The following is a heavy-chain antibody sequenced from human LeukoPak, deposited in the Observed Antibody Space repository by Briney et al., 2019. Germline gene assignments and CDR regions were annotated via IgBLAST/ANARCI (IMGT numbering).Heavy chain of an antibody. J-gene: IGHJ3*02. CDR1: GGSFSGYY. Sequence: SETLSLTCAVYGGSFSGYYWSWIRQPPGKGLEWIGEINHSGSTNYNPSLKSRVTISVDTSKNQFSLKLSSVTAADTAVYYCARDFEGGGSYSGHDAFDIWGQGTMVTVSS. D-gene: IGHD1-26*01. V-gene: IGHV4-34*01. CDR2: INHSGST. CDR3: ARDFEGGGSYSGHDAFDI.